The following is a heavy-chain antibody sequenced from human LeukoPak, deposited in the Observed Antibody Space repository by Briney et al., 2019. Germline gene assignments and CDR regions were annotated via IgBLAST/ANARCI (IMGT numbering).Heavy chain of an antibody. Sequence: GGSLRLSCAASGFTFSNYAMIWVRQAPGKGLEWVSYISSGSSTIYYADSVKGRFTISRDNAKNSLYLQVNSLRAEDTAVYYCVRVIVDDYNSRPSDYWGQGTLVTVST. CDR1: GFTFSNYA. D-gene: IGHD5-24*01. V-gene: IGHV3-48*01. CDR3: VRVIVDDYNSRPSDY. CDR2: ISSGSSTI. J-gene: IGHJ4*02.